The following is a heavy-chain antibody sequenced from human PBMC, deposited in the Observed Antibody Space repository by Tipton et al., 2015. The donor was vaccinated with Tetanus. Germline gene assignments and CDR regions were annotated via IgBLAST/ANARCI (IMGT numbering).Heavy chain of an antibody. CDR1: GYTFTSYG. D-gene: IGHD6-19*01. CDR2: ISAYNGNT. J-gene: IGHJ3*02. V-gene: IGHV1-18*01. CDR3: ARPRGPKGRIAVADAFDI. Sequence: QLVQSGPEVKKPGASVKVSCKASGYTFTSYGISWVRQAPGQGLEWMGWISAYNGNTNYAQKLQGRVTMTTDTSTSTAYMELRSLRSDDTAVYYCARPRGPKGRIAVADAFDIWGQGTMVTVSS.